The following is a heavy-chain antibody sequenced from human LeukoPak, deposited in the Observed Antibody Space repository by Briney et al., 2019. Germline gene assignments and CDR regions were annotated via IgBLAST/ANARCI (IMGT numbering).Heavy chain of an antibody. Sequence: GGSLRLSCAASGFTFNNYWMSWVRQAPGKGLEWVANIKQDGSDKKYVDSVTGRFTISRDNAKNTLYLQMNSLRAEDTAVYYCAKAPHVVVVVAEAFDIWGQGTMVTVSS. CDR1: GFTFNNYW. V-gene: IGHV3-7*01. D-gene: IGHD2-15*01. CDR3: AKAPHVVVVVAEAFDI. CDR2: IKQDGSDK. J-gene: IGHJ3*02.